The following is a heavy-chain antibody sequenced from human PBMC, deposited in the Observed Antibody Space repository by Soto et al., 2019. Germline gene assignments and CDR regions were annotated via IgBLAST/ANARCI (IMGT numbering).Heavy chain of an antibody. D-gene: IGHD6-19*01. Sequence: QVHLVESGGGVVQPGRSLRLSCAASGFTFSNYGMHWVRQAPGKGLEWVAVISYDGSNKYYVDSVKGRFTISRDNSKNTLYLQMNSRRAEDTAVYYCAKGPRGIYSSGWNDYWGQGTLVTVSS. J-gene: IGHJ4*02. CDR2: ISYDGSNK. V-gene: IGHV3-30*18. CDR3: AKGPRGIYSSGWNDY. CDR1: GFTFSNYG.